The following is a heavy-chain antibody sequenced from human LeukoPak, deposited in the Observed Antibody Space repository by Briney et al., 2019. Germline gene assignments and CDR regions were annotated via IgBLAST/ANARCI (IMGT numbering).Heavy chain of an antibody. V-gene: IGHV5-51*01. Sequence: GESLKISCKGSGYSFTRYWIGWVRQMPGKGLEWMGIIYPGDMYPGDSDTGYSPSFQGQVTISADKSISTAYLQWSSLKASDSAMYYCVRQGVGVTRSYFDYWGQGTLVTVSS. CDR1: GYSFTRYW. J-gene: IGHJ4*02. D-gene: IGHD1-26*01. CDR3: VRQGVGVTRSYFDY. CDR2: IYPGDMYPGDSDT.